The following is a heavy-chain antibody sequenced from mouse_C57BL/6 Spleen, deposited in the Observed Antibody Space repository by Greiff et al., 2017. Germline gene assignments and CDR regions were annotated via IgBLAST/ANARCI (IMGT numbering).Heavy chain of an antibody. D-gene: IGHD1-1*01. CDR3: ASITTVVADY. J-gene: IGHJ2*01. Sequence: QVQLQQPGAELVKPGASVKLSCKASGYTFTSYWMHWVKQRPGQGLEWIGMIHPNSGSTNYNEKFKSKATLTVDKSSSTAYMQLSSLTSEDSAVYYCASITTVVADYWGQGTTLPVSS. CDR1: GYTFTSYW. CDR2: IHPNSGST. V-gene: IGHV1-64*01.